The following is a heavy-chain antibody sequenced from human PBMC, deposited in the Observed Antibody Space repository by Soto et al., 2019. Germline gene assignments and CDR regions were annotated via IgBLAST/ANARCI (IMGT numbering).Heavy chain of an antibody. D-gene: IGHD2-2*01. CDR2: IIPMLTVT. CDR3: SIGSWSAETFDV. J-gene: IGHJ3*01. V-gene: IGHV1-69*02. Sequence: SVKFSCKAAGGTFSTYTLIWVRQAPGQGLEWMGRIIPMLTVTNSAQKFQGRVTLTADKSTSTAFMELTSLTSDDTAVYYCSIGSWSAETFDVWGQGTMVTVSS. CDR1: GGTFSTYT.